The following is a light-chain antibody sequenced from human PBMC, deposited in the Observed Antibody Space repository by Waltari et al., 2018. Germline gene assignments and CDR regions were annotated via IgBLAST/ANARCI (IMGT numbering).Light chain of an antibody. CDR2: KAS. V-gene: IGKV1-5*03. CDR1: QVINSW. CDR3: QQYYSSPVT. J-gene: IGKJ5*01. Sequence: DIQMTQSPSTLSASVGTGVTITCRASQVINSWLSWYQQKPGKAPKLLISKASSLESGVPSRFSGSGSGTEFTLTISSLQAEDVAVYYCQQYYSSPVTFGQGTRLEIK.